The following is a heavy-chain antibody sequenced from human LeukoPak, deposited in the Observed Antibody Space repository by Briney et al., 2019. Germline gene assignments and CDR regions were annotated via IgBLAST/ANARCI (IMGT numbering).Heavy chain of an antibody. CDR2: INPNSGGT. V-gene: IGHV1-2*06. D-gene: IGHD3-10*01. Sequence: GASLKVSCKASGYTFTRYYMHWVRQAPGQGLEWMGRINPNSGGTNYAQKFHGRVTMTRDTSISTAYMELSRLRSDDTAVYYCARAGPEYYYGSGSYVDWGQGTLVTVSS. J-gene: IGHJ4*02. CDR1: GYTFTRYY. CDR3: ARAGPEYYYGSGSYVD.